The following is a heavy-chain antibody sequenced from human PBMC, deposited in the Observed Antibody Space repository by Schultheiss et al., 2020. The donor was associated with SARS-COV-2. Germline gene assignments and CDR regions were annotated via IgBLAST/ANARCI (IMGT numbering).Heavy chain of an antibody. CDR1: GFTVSSNY. Sequence: GSLRLSCAASGFTVSSNYMSWVRQAPGKGLEWIGEIYHSGIVNYNPSLKSRVTMFVDKSKNQFSLNLSSVTAADTAVYYCAGITMIRGIVVTALGNWGQGILVTVSS. CDR2: IYHSGIV. V-gene: IGHV4-4*02. J-gene: IGHJ4*02. D-gene: IGHD3-10*01. CDR3: AGITMIRGIVVTALGN.